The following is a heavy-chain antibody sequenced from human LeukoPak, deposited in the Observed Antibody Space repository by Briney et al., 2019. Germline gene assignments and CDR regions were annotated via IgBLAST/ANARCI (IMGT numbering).Heavy chain of an antibody. V-gene: IGHV3-53*01. CDR3: ARQGTGLDY. CDR1: GFTVSSNY. Sequence: PGGPLRLSCKVSGFTVSSNYMSWVRQAPGKGLEWVSIIHSVGDTFYADSVKDRFTISRDNSNNMVYLQMNSLTVEDTAVYYCARQGTGLDYWGQGTLVTVSS. CDR2: IHSVGDT. J-gene: IGHJ4*02. D-gene: IGHD1-1*01.